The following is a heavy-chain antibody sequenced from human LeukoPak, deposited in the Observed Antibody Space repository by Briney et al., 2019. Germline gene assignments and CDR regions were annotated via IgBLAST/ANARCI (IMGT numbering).Heavy chain of an antibody. V-gene: IGHV4-39*01. Sequence: SETLSLTCTVSGGSISSSSYYWGWIRQPPGKGLEWIGSIYYSGSTYYNPSLKSRVTISVDTSKNQFSLKLSSVTAADTAVYYCARTAAGHHDAFDIWGQGTMVTVSS. CDR3: ARTAAGHHDAFDI. CDR2: IYYSGST. D-gene: IGHD6-13*01. CDR1: GGSISSSSYY. J-gene: IGHJ3*02.